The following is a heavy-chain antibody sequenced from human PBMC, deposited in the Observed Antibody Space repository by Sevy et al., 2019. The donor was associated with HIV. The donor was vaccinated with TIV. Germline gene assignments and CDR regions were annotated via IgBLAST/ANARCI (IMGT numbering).Heavy chain of an antibody. CDR3: ARVRTDYSSSWHVWDY. J-gene: IGHJ4*02. CDR2: ISYDGTDK. D-gene: IGHD6-13*01. V-gene: IGHV3-30-3*01. CDR1: RFTFSNYA. Sequence: GGSLRLSCAASRFTFSNYAMHWVRQTPGKGLEWVAVISYDGTDKYYAGSVKGRFTISRDNSNNTVFLQMNSLRLEDTAVYYCARVRTDYSSSWHVWDYWGQGTLVTVSS.